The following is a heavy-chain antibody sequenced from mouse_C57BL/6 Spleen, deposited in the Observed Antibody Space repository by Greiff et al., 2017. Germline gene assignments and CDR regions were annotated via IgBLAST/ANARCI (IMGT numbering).Heavy chain of an antibody. J-gene: IGHJ4*01. CDR3: ARPPNYYGSSHAMDY. D-gene: IGHD1-1*01. V-gene: IGHV1-80*01. CDR2: IYPGDGDT. Sequence: QVQLKESGAELVKPGASVKISCKASGYAFSSSWMNWVKQRPGKGLEWIGQIYPGDGDTNYNGKFKGKATLTADKSSSTAYMQLSSLTSEDSAVYFCARPPNYYGSSHAMDYWGQGTSVTVSS. CDR1: GYAFSSSW.